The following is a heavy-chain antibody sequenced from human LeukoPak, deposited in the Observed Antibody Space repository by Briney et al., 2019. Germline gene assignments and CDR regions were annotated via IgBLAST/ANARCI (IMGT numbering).Heavy chain of an antibody. J-gene: IGHJ6*04. V-gene: IGHV3-7*03. CDR1: GFTISNYW. CDR2: IKQDGSEK. Sequence: PGGSLRLSCAASGFTISNYWMSWVRQAPGKGLEWVANIKQDGSEKYYVDSVKGRFTIFRDDAKNSLYLQMNSLRAEDTAVYYCARKAYGMDVWGKGTTVTVSS. CDR3: ARKAYGMDV.